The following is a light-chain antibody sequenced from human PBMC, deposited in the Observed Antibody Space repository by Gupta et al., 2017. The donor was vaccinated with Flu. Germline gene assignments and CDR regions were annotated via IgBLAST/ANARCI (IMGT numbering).Light chain of an antibody. V-gene: IGKV3-20*01. J-gene: IGKJ1*01. CDR3: QQDGSSPWT. Sequence: EIVLTQSPGTLALSPGERAALSCRATQLISSNFLAWYQQRPGQAPRLLIYGASSRATVIPDRFSGSGSGTXFTLTIXRVEPEDLAVYYCQQDGSSPWTFGXGTKVEIK. CDR1: QLISSNF. CDR2: GAS.